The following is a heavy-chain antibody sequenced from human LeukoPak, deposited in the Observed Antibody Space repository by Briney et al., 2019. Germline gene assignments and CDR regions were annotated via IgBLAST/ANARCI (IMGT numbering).Heavy chain of an antibody. J-gene: IGHJ3*02. CDR1: GFTFSSYS. V-gene: IGHV3-48*01. D-gene: IGHD4-17*01. Sequence: GGSLRLSCAASGFTFSSYSMNWVRQAPGKGLEWVSYISSSSGTIYYADSVKGRFTISRDNAKNSLYLQMNSLRAEDTAVYYCASTVPLDAFDIWGQGTMVTVSS. CDR2: ISSSSGTI. CDR3: ASTVPLDAFDI.